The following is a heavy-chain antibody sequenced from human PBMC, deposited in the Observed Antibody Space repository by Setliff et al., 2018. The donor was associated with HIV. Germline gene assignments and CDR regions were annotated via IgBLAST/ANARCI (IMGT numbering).Heavy chain of an antibody. Sequence: SVKVSCKASGGTFSSYAISWVRQAPGQGLEWMGGIIPIFGTTNYAQKFQGRVTITTDESTTTAYMELSSLRFEDTALYCCAGSILTGYYTFGADYWGQGTLVTVSS. D-gene: IGHD3-9*01. CDR2: IIPIFGTT. V-gene: IGHV1-69*05. CDR1: GGTFSSYA. J-gene: IGHJ4*02. CDR3: AGSILTGYYTFGADY.